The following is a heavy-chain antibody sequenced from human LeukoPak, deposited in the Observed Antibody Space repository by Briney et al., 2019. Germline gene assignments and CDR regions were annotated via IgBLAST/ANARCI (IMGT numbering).Heavy chain of an antibody. Sequence: ASVKVSCKASGYTFTVYYIHWVRQAPGQGLEWMGWISAYNGNTNYAQKLQGRVTMTTDTSTSTAYMELRSLRSDDTAVYYCARVVAAGTAGDYWGQGTLVTVSS. D-gene: IGHD6-13*01. CDR1: GYTFTVYY. CDR3: ARVVAAGTAGDY. CDR2: ISAYNGNT. J-gene: IGHJ4*02. V-gene: IGHV1-18*04.